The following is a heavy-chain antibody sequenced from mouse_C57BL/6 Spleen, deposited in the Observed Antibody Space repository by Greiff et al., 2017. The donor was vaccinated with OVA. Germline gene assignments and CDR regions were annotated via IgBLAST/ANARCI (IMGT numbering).Heavy chain of an antibody. V-gene: IGHV10-3*01. CDR3: VREGRTDWYFDV. J-gene: IGHJ1*03. Sequence: EVQGVESGGGLVQPKGSLKLSCAASGFTFNTYAMHWVRQAPGKGLEWVARIRSKSSNYATYYADSVKDRFTISRDDSQSMLYLQMNNLKTEDTAMYDCVREGRTDWYFDVWGTGTTVTVSS. CDR2: IRSKSSNYAT. CDR1: GFTFNTYA.